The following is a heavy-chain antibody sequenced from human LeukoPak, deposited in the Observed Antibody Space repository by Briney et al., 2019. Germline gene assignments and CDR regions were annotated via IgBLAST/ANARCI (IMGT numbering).Heavy chain of an antibody. D-gene: IGHD3-10*01. J-gene: IGHJ4*02. CDR3: ARAVRVRGVITYYFDY. Sequence: ASVKVSCKASGYTFTSYDINWVRQATGQGLEWMGWMNPNSGNTGYAQKFQGRVTITRNTSISAAYMELSSLRSEDTAVYYCARAVRVRGVITYYFDYWGQGTLVTVSS. CDR1: GYTFTSYD. V-gene: IGHV1-8*01. CDR2: MNPNSGNT.